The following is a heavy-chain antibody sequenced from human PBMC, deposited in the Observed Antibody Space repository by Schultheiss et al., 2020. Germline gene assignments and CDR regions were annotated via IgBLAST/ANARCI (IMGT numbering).Heavy chain of an antibody. CDR2: INPNSGGT. CDR3: ARDRDSGTTALGY. J-gene: IGHJ4*02. D-gene: IGHD1-1*01. V-gene: IGHV1-2*02. Sequence: ASVKVSCKASGYTFTGYYMHWVRQAPGQGLEWMGRINPNSGGTNYAQKFQGRVTMTRDTSISTAYMELSRLRSDDTAVYYCARDRDSGTTALGYWGQGTLVTVSS. CDR1: GYTFTGYY.